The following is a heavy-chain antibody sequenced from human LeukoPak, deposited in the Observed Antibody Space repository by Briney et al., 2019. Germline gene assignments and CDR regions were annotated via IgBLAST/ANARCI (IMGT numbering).Heavy chain of an antibody. CDR1: GFTFSSYA. V-gene: IGHV3-30*14. CDR3: ARFGPNGSGSYPFDY. D-gene: IGHD6-19*01. J-gene: IGHJ4*02. Sequence: PGGSLRLSCAASGFTFSSYAMHWVRQAPGKGLEWVAVISYDGSNKYYADSVKGRFTISRDNSQNTLYLQMNTLRAEDTAVYYCARFGPNGSGSYPFDYWGQGTLVTVSS. CDR2: ISYDGSNK.